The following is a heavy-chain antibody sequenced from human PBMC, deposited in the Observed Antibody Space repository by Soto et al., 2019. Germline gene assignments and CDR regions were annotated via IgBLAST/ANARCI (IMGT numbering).Heavy chain of an antibody. Sequence: SETLSLTCTVSGGSISSGGYYWSWIRQHPGKGLEWIGYIYYSGSTYYNPSLKSRVTISVDTSKNQFSLKLSSVTAADTAVYYCARASLTREYSSSFDYWGQGTLVTVSS. D-gene: IGHD6-6*01. CDR3: ARASLTREYSSSFDY. J-gene: IGHJ4*02. CDR2: IYYSGST. V-gene: IGHV4-31*03. CDR1: GGSISSGGYY.